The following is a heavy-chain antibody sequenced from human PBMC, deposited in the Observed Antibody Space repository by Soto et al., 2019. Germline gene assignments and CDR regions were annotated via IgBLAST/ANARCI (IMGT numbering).Heavy chain of an antibody. V-gene: IGHV3-74*01. CDR1: GFTFSTYW. CDR2: ISLDGSRT. D-gene: IGHD3-22*01. CDR3: VRDRDFYDGRGYASPGDAFDV. J-gene: IGHJ3*01. Sequence: EVQLVESGGGLVQPGGSLRLSCAVSGFTFSTYWMHWVRQVPGKGLVWVSRISLDGSRTSYVDSVKGRFTISRDNAKNTLYLQMRSLRAEDSAVYFCVRDRDFYDGRGYASPGDAFDVWGQGTVVSVSS.